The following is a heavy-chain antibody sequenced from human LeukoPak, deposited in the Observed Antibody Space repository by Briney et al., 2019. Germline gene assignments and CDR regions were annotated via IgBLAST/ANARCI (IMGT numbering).Heavy chain of an antibody. J-gene: IGHJ4*02. CDR1: GFSLSTSGVG. CDR2: IYWNDDK. D-gene: IGHD6-19*01. CDR3: AHTSGWNDY. Sequence: SGPTLVKPTQTLTLTCTFSGFSLSTSGVGVGWIRQPPGKALEWLALIYWNDDKRYSPSLKSRLTITTDPSKNPVVLTMTNMDPVDTATYYCAHTSGWNDYWGQGTLVTVSS. V-gene: IGHV2-5*01.